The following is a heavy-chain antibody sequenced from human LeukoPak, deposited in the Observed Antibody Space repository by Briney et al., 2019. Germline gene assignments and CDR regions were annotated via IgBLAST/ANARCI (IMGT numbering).Heavy chain of an antibody. CDR3: ARDLGSGSNYRYYYGMDV. Sequence: GGSLRLSCAAPGFTFRYYSMNWVRQAPGKGLEWVSYISTTSSFIYYADSVKGRFTISRDNAKNSLYLQMNSLRDEDTAVYYCARDLGSGSNYRYYYGMDVWGQGTTVTVSS. CDR2: ISTTSSFI. V-gene: IGHV3-48*02. D-gene: IGHD1-26*01. CDR1: GFTFRYYS. J-gene: IGHJ6*02.